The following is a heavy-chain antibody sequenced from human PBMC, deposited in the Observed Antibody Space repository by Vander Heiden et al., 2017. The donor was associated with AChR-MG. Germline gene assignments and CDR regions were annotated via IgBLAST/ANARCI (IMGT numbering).Heavy chain of an antibody. D-gene: IGHD3-10*01. CDR2: ISYDGSNK. V-gene: IGHV3-30-3*01. J-gene: IGHJ4*02. Sequence: QVQLVESGGGVVQPGRSLRLSCAASGFTFSSYAMHWVRQAPGKGLEWVAVISYDGSNKYYADSVKGRFTISRDNSKNTLYLQMNSLRAEDTAVYYCARVGTMVQGALDYWGQGTLVTVSS. CDR1: GFTFSSYA. CDR3: ARVGTMVQGALDY.